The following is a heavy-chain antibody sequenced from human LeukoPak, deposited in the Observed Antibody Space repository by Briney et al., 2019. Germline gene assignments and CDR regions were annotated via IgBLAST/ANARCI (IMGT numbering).Heavy chain of an antibody. CDR1: GYTFTGYY. D-gene: IGHD3-3*01. J-gene: IGHJ4*02. CDR2: ISAYNGNT. CDR3: ARAGGYDFWSGPAGLLGY. V-gene: IGHV1-18*04. Sequence: GASVKVSCKASGYTFTGYYMHWVRQAPGQGLEWMGWISAYNGNTNYAQKLQGRVTMTTDTSTSTAYMELRSLRSDDTAVYYCARAGGYDFWSGPAGLLGYWGQGTLVTVSS.